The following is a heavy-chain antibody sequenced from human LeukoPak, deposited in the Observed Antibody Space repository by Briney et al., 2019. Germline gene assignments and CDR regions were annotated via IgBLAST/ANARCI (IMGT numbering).Heavy chain of an antibody. Sequence: GGSLRLSCTTSGFIFTKYGMHWLRQAPGKGLEWVALIQFDGSNRYYADSVKGRFTISRDISKNTLYLQMNRLRVEDTAVYYCAKDLVYWDQFSWGKGTLVTVSS. CDR3: AKDLVYWDQFS. CDR2: IQFDGSNR. J-gene: IGHJ5*02. V-gene: IGHV3-30*02. D-gene: IGHD1-26*01. CDR1: GFIFTKYG.